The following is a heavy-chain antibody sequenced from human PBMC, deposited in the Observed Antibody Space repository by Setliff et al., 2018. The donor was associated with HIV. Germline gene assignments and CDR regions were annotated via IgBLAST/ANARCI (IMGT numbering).Heavy chain of an antibody. Sequence: GASVKVSCKASGGTFSSYAISWVRQAPGQGLEWMGGLIPIYATSDYAQKLQGRVTISTDESARTAYMELRSLRSEDTAVYYCARAAYGYDSSGYFFDYWGQGTLVTVSS. V-gene: IGHV1-69*05. J-gene: IGHJ4*02. CDR3: ARAAYGYDSSGYFFDY. CDR1: GGTFSSYA. CDR2: LIPIYATS. D-gene: IGHD3-22*01.